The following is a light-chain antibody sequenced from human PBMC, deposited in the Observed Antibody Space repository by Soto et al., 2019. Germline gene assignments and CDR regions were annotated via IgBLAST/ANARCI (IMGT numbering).Light chain of an antibody. V-gene: IGKV3-20*01. CDR2: GAS. J-gene: IGKJ4*01. Sequence: NVLTQSPGTLSLSPGERATLSCRASRTVSGNYVAWYQQKPGQTPRLLIYGASSRATGIPDRFSGSGSGTDFTLTISRLEPEDFAVYHCQQYGDSPLTFGGGTKVEIK. CDR1: RTVSGNY. CDR3: QQYGDSPLT.